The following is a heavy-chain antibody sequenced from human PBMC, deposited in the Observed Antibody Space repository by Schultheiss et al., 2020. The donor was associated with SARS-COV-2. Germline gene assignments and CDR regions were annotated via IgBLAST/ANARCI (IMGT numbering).Heavy chain of an antibody. CDR1: GGSISNYY. V-gene: IGHV4-34*01. J-gene: IGHJ6*02. D-gene: IGHD6-19*01. Sequence: SETLSLTCTVSGGSISNYYWSWIRQPPGKGLEWIGEINHSGSTNYNPSLKSRVTISVDTSKNQFSLKLSSVTAADTAVYYCARGRIAVAASYGMDVWGQGTTVTVSS. CDR3: ARGRIAVAASYGMDV. CDR2: INHSGST.